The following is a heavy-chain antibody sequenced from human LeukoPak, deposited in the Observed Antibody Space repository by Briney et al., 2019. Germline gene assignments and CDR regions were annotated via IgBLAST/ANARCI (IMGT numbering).Heavy chain of an antibody. Sequence: SETLSLTCTVSGGSISSYYWSWIRQPPGKGLEWIGYIYYSGSTNYNPSLRSRVTISVDTSKNQFSLKLSSVTAADTAVYYCARHQSSGYPPFDYWGQGTLVTVSS. CDR2: IYYSGST. V-gene: IGHV4-59*08. CDR1: GGSISSYY. CDR3: ARHQSSGYPPFDY. D-gene: IGHD3-22*01. J-gene: IGHJ4*02.